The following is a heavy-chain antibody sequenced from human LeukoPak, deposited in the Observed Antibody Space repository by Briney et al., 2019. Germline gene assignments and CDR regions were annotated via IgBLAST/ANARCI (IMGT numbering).Heavy chain of an antibody. CDR1: GGSFSGYY. D-gene: IGHD1-14*01. CDR3: ARGYSRTNDAFDI. V-gene: IGHV4-34*01. J-gene: IGHJ3*02. CDR2: INHSGST. Sequence: SETLSLTCAVYGGSFSGYYWSWIRQPPGKGLEWIGEINHSGSTNYNPSLKSRVTISVDTSKNQFSLKLSSVTAADTAVYYCARGYSRTNDAFDIWGQGTVVTVSS.